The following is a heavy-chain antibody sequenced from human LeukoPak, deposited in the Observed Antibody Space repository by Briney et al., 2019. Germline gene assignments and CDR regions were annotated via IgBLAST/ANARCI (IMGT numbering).Heavy chain of an antibody. CDR2: INPGDSDT. D-gene: IGHD6-13*01. J-gene: IGHJ4*02. CDR1: GYRFTNYW. V-gene: IGHV5-51*01. CDR3: ARLAGSSWSDFDY. Sequence: PGEPLKTSFQGSGYRFTNYWIGWVRPMPGKGLEWMGIINPGDSDTRYSPSFQGQVTISADKSISTAYLQWSSLKASDTAMYYCARLAGSSWSDFDYWGQGTLVTVSS.